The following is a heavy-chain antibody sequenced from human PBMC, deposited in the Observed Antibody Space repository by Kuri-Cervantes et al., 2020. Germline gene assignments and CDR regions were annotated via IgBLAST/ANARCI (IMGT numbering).Heavy chain of an antibody. CDR3: ARSYSSGWYVL. Sequence: SETLSLTCTVSGGSISSSSYYWGWIRQPPGKGLEWIGYIYYSGSTNYNPSLKSRVTISVDTSKNQFSLKLSSVTAADTAVYYCARSYSSGWYVLWGQGTLVTVSS. V-gene: IGHV4-61*05. CDR2: IYYSGST. D-gene: IGHD6-19*01. J-gene: IGHJ4*02. CDR1: GGSISSSSYY.